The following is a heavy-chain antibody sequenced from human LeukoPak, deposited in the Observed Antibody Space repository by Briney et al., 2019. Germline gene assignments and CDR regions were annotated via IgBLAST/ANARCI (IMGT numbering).Heavy chain of an antibody. Sequence: GASVKVSCKASGGTFSSYAISWVRQAPGQGLEWMGGIIPIFGTANYAQKFQGRVTITADESTSTAYMELSSLRSEDTAVYYCARDVRIAAAGKEGSGFDYWGQGTLVTVSS. CDR3: ARDVRIAAAGKEGSGFDY. CDR2: IIPIFGTA. CDR1: GGTFSSYA. D-gene: IGHD6-13*01. V-gene: IGHV1-69*01. J-gene: IGHJ4*02.